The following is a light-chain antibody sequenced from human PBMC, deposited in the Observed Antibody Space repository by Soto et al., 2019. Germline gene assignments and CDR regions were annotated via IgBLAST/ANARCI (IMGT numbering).Light chain of an antibody. J-gene: IGKJ4*01. CDR1: QGISSY. Sequence: IQLTQSPSSLSASVGDRVTITCRASQGISSYLAWYQQPQGKAPKLXXYAASTLQSGVPSRFSASGSGTDLTLTISSLQPEDFATYDCQQLNSYPRLTFGGGTKVDIK. CDR2: AAS. CDR3: QQLNSYPRLT. V-gene: IGKV1-9*01.